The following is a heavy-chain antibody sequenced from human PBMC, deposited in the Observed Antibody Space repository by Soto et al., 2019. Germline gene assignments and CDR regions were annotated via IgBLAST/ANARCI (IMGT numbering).Heavy chain of an antibody. CDR2: IYNRGST. CDR1: GRSITSSSYF. CDR3: ARRVQANGVITQDNWLAP. J-gene: IGHJ5*02. V-gene: IGHV4-39*01. Sequence: SETLSLTCSVSGRSITSSSYFWGWIRQPPGKGLEWIGSIYNRGSTYYNPSLKSRVTVSVDTSKNQFSLKLSSVTAADTAFYYCARRVQANGVITQDNWLAPWGQGTRVT. D-gene: IGHD3-10*01.